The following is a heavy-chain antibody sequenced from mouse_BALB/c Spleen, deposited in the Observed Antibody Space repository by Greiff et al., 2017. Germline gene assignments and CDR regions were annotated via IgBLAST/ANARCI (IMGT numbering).Heavy chain of an antibody. Sequence: QVQLKESGPSLVQPSQSLSITCTVSGFSLTSYGVHWVRQSPGKGLEWLGVIWRGGSTDYNAAFMSRLSITKDNSKSQVFLKMNSLQTDDTARYYCAGGNYWYFDVWGAGTTVTVSS. CDR3: AGGNYWYFDV. CDR1: GFSLTSYG. CDR2: IWRGGST. J-gene: IGHJ1*01. V-gene: IGHV2-5-1*01. D-gene: IGHD2-1*01.